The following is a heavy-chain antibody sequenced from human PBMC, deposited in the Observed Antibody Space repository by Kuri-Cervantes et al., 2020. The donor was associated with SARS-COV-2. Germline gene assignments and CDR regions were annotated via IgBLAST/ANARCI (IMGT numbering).Heavy chain of an antibody. V-gene: IGHV3-23*01. J-gene: IGHJ4*02. Sequence: GESLKISCVGSGFTFGDYAMSWVRQSPGKGLEWVSAISGSGSNTYYADSAKGRFIISRDNSKNTLYLQMDSLRADDTAVYFCARDKSYGFWREPFDYWGQGTPVTVSS. D-gene: IGHD3/OR15-3a*01. CDR2: ISGSGSNT. CDR3: ARDKSYGFWREPFDY. CDR1: GFTFGDYA.